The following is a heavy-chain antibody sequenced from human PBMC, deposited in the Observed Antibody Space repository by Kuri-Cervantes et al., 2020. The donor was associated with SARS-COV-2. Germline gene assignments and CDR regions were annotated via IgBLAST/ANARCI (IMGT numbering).Heavy chain of an antibody. CDR2: IKSKTDGGTT. CDR1: GFTFSNAW. CDR3: ARETTLEGGYYFDY. D-gene: IGHD4-17*01. V-gene: IGHV3-15*07. J-gene: IGHJ4*02. Sequence: GESLKISCAASGFTFSNAWMNWVRQAPGKGLEWVGRIKSKTDGGTTDYAAPVKGRFTISRDDSKNTLYLQMNSLRAEDTAVYYCARETTLEGGYYFDYWGQGTLVTVSS.